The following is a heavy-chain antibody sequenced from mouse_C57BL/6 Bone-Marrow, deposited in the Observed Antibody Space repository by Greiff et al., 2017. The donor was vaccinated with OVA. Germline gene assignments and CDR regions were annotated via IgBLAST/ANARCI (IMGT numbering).Heavy chain of an antibody. J-gene: IGHJ4*01. CDR1: GFNIKDDY. CDR2: IDPENGDT. Sequence: EVKVVESGAELVRPGASVKLSCTASGFNIKDDYMHWVKQRPEQGLEWIGWIDPENGDTEYASKFQGKATITAATSSNTAYLQLSSLTSEDTAVYYGTTRATVVASYYYAMDYWGQGTSVTVSS. D-gene: IGHD1-1*01. CDR3: TTRATVVASYYYAMDY. V-gene: IGHV14-4*01.